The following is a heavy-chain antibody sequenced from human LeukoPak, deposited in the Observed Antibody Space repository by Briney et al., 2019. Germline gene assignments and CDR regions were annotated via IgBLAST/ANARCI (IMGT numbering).Heavy chain of an antibody. CDR2: IYQSGST. CDR1: GYSISSGYY. V-gene: IGHV4-38-2*01. Sequence: SETLSLTCGVSGYSISSGYYWGWIRQPPGKGLEWIGSIYQSGSTYYNPSLKSRVTISVDTSKNQFSLKLSSVTAADTAVYYCARAPPDSSDYHDYWGQGTLVSVSS. D-gene: IGHD3-22*01. J-gene: IGHJ4*02. CDR3: ARAPPDSSDYHDY.